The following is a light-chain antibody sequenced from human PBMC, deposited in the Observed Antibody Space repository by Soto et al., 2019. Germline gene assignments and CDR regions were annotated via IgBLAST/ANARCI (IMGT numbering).Light chain of an antibody. CDR1: SSNIEINS. J-gene: IGLJ2*01. Sequence: QPVLTQPPSASETPGQRVSISCSGGSSNIEINSVSWYQQLPQTAPRLLIYNNHQRPSGVPDRFSASKSGTSASLAISGLQSEDEADYYCAVWDDSLNGPIFGGGTQLTVL. V-gene: IGLV1-44*01. CDR2: NNH. CDR3: AVWDDSLNGPI.